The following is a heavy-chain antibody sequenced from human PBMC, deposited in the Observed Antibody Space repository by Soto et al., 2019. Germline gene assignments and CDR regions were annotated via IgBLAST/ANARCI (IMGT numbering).Heavy chain of an antibody. D-gene: IGHD5-12*01. V-gene: IGHV3-21*01. Sequence: XESLKLSCAASGFTVSSYSMNWVRQAPGKGLEWVSSISSSSSYIYYADSVKGRFTISRDNAKNSLYLQMNSLRAEDTAVYYCESGDGYNRHGWGQGTLVTVSS. CDR1: GFTVSSYS. J-gene: IGHJ4*02. CDR3: ESGDGYNRHG. CDR2: ISSSSSYI.